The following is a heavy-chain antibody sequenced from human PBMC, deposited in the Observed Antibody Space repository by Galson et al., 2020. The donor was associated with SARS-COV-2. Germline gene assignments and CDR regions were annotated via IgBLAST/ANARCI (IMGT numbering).Heavy chain of an antibody. D-gene: IGHD3-22*01. CDR3: AREAYPQLYYYDSSGYGVMDV. CDR1: GYTFTSYG. Sequence: ASVTVSCKASGYTFTSYGISWVRQAPGQGLEWMGWISAYNGNTNYAQKLQGRVTMTTDTSTSTAYMELRSLRSDDTAVYYCAREAYPQLYYYDSSGYGVMDVWGQGTTVTVSS. CDR2: ISAYNGNT. J-gene: IGHJ6*02. V-gene: IGHV1-18*01.